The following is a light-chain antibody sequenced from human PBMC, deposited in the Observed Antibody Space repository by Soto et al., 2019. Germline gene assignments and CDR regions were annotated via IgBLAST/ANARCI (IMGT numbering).Light chain of an antibody. J-gene: IGLJ1*01. V-gene: IGLV2-14*01. Sequence: QSALTQPASVSGSPGQSITISCTGTSSDVGGYNYVSWYQQHPGKAPKLMIYEVSHRPSGVSNRFSGSKSGNTASLTISGLQAEDEADYYCSSYTSSRTLVFGPGTKLTVL. CDR2: EVS. CDR3: SSYTSSRTLV. CDR1: SSDVGGYNY.